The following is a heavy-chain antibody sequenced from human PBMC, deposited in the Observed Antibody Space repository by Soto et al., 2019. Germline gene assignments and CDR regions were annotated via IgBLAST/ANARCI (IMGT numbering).Heavy chain of an antibody. D-gene: IGHD3-10*01. CDR3: ARSYLPFGELSSLDY. CDR2: IIPILGIA. CDR1: GGTFSSYT. J-gene: IGHJ4*02. Sequence: QVQLVQSGAEVKKPGSSVKVSCKASGGTFSSYTISWVRQAPGQGLEWMGRIIPILGIANYAQKFQGRVTITADNSTSTAYMELSSLRSEDTAVYYCARSYLPFGELSSLDYWGQGTLVTVSS. V-gene: IGHV1-69*02.